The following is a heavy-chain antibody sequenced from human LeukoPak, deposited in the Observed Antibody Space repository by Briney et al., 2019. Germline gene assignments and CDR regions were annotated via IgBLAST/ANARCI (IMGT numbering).Heavy chain of an antibody. CDR3: AKGYCSSSRCDAFDI. D-gene: IGHD2-2*01. J-gene: IGHJ3*02. Sequence: GGSLRLSCAASGFTFSSYAMSWVRQAPGKGLERVSATSGSGGSTYYVDSVKGRFTISRDNSKKTLYLQMNSLRAEDTAVYYCAKGYCSSSRCDAFDIWGQGTMVTVSS. CDR2: TSGSGGST. CDR1: GFTFSSYA. V-gene: IGHV3-23*01.